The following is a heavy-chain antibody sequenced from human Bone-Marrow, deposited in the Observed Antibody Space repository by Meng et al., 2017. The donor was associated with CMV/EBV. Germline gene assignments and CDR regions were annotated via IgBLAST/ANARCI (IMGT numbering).Heavy chain of an antibody. D-gene: IGHD3-16*01. Sequence: SVKVSCKTSGGTFSGYAISWVRQAPGQGLEWMGGIIPIFGTANYAQKFQDRVTITTDDSTYTAYLELSSLRSDDTAVFYCARDRSKGGLFAYWGQGNLVHVSS. CDR3: ARDRSKGGLFAY. V-gene: IGHV1-69*05. CDR1: GGTFSGYA. CDR2: IIPIFGTA. J-gene: IGHJ4*02.